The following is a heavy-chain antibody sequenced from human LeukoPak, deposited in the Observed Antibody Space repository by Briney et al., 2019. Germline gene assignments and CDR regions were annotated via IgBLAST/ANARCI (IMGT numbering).Heavy chain of an antibody. J-gene: IGHJ6*02. CDR3: ARCLSDGDYYFYYYYGMDV. Sequence: SESLSLTCTVSGGSISSYYWSWMRQPPGKGLEWIGYIYYSGSTNYNPSLKSRVTISVDTSKNQFSLKLSSVTAADTAMYYCARCLSDGDYYFYYYYGMDVWGQGTTVTVSS. CDR1: GGSISSYY. V-gene: IGHV4-59*01. D-gene: IGHD4-17*01. CDR2: IYYSGST.